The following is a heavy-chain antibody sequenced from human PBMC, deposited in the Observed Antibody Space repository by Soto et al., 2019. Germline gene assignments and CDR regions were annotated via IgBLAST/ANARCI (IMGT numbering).Heavy chain of an antibody. CDR1: GFTFSEYW. Sequence: ESGGGLVQSGGSLRLSCVASGFTFSEYWMSWVRQAPGKGLEWVANIKEDGSEKYYMGPVKGRFTISRDNANNSLFLQMNSLRVEDTAVYYCAREPNSATSWFDPWGQGTLVTVSS. CDR3: AREPNSATSWFDP. D-gene: IGHD5-12*01. CDR2: IKEDGSEK. J-gene: IGHJ5*02. V-gene: IGHV3-7*03.